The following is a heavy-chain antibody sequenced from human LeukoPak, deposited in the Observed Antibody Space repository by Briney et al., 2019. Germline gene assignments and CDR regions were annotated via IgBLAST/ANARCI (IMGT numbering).Heavy chain of an antibody. Sequence: ASVKVSCKASGYTFTGYYMHWVRQAPGQGLEWMGWINPNSGGTNYAQKFQGWVTMTRDTSISTAYMELSRLRSDDTAVYYCARSMGCSSTSWCPDYYYYGMDVWGKGTTVTVSS. J-gene: IGHJ6*04. V-gene: IGHV1-2*04. CDR3: ARSMGCSSTSWCPDYYYYGMDV. CDR2: INPNSGGT. CDR1: GYTFTGYY. D-gene: IGHD2-2*01.